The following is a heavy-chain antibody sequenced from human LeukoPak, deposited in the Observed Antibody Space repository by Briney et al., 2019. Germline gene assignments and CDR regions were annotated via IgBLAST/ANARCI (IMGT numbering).Heavy chain of an antibody. CDR3: ARDAASYCSGGSCQPRGHYYYYGMDV. Sequence: ASVKVSCEASGYTFTSYGISWVRQAPGQGLEWMGWISAYNGNTNYAQKLQGRVTMTTDTSTSTAYMELRSLRSDDTAVYYCARDAASYCSGGSCQPRGHYYYYGMDVWGQGTTVTVSS. V-gene: IGHV1-18*01. CDR2: ISAYNGNT. CDR1: GYTFTSYG. D-gene: IGHD2-15*01. J-gene: IGHJ6*02.